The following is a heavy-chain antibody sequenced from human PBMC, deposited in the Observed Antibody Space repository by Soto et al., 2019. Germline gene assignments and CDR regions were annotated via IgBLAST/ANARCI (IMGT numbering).Heavy chain of an antibody. D-gene: IGHD1-26*01. CDR1: GGSIGSSNW. J-gene: IGHJ6*02. CDR3: ARDKGVGATWTRYYYGREV. V-gene: IGHV4-4*02. Sequence: PSESLSLTCAVSGGSIGSSNWWIRVRQPPGKGLELIWGSYHSGSTNYNPSLKSRVTISVDKAKKQLSLKLSYVTAAGTAVYYFARDKGVGATWTRYYYGREVWGEGTKVNVSS. CDR2: SYHSGST.